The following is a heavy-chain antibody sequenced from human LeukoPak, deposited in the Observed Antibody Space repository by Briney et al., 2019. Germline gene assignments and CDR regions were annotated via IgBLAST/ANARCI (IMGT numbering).Heavy chain of an antibody. Sequence: GGSLRLSCAASGFTFGDYNMHWVRQVPGKGMEWVSVISWDAGTTYPADSVEGRFTVSRDNRKKSLYLQMNSLRSEDTALYYCTRVPQKLVVMYYFDYWGQGSLVTVSS. CDR1: GFTFGDYN. V-gene: IGHV3-43*01. CDR2: ISWDAGTT. J-gene: IGHJ4*02. CDR3: TRVPQKLVVMYYFDY. D-gene: IGHD1-1*01.